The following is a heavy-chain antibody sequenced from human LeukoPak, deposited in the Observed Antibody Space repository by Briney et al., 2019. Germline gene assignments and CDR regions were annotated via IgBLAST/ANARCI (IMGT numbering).Heavy chain of an antibody. CDR1: GFTFSNYD. Sequence: GGSLRLSCAASGFTFSNYDIHWVRQAPGKGLEWVAVISYDGSNKYYADSVKGRFTISRDNSKNTLYLQMNSLRAEDTAVYYCARDPQYYYGSGSAFDIWGQGTMVTVSS. CDR2: ISYDGSNK. V-gene: IGHV3-30-3*01. J-gene: IGHJ3*02. D-gene: IGHD3-10*01. CDR3: ARDPQYYYGSGSAFDI.